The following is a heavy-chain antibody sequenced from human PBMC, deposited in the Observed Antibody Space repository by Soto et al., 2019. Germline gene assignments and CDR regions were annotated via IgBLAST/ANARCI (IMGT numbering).Heavy chain of an antibody. Sequence: SETLSLTRTVSGDSISSSTYYWGWIRQPPGKGLEWIGSIYYSGSTYYNPSLKSRVTISVDTSKNQFSLKLSRLRSDDTAVYYCAREAPITGTTSPYYGMDVWGQGTTVTVSS. CDR1: GDSISSSTYY. D-gene: IGHD1-7*01. J-gene: IGHJ6*02. CDR2: IYYSGST. V-gene: IGHV4-39*07. CDR3: AREAPITGTTSPYYGMDV.